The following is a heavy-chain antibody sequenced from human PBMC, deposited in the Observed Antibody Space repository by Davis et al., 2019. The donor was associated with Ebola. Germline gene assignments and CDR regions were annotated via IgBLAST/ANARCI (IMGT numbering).Heavy chain of an antibody. CDR3: AKDRSRWDSRTDVFDM. CDR1: GFGFSTYA. Sequence: PGGSLRLSCAASGFGFSTYAMTWVRQAPGKGLEWVSLISDSGAFTYYAESVQGRFTISRDNSKNTLYLQMNSLRAEDTAVYYCAKDRSRWDSRTDVFDMWGQGTMVTVSS. V-gene: IGHV3-23*01. D-gene: IGHD1-26*01. CDR2: ISDSGAFT. J-gene: IGHJ3*02.